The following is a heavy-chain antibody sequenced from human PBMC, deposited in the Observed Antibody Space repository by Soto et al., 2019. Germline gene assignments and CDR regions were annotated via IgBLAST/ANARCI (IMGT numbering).Heavy chain of an antibody. D-gene: IGHD2-15*01. V-gene: IGHV1-18*01. J-gene: IGHJ4*02. Sequence: QVQLVQSGAEVKKPGASVKVSCKASGYTFTSYGISWVRQAPGQGLEWMGWISAYNGNTNYAQKLQGRVTMTTDTXTXTXDMELRSLGSDDTAVYYCARDSYCSGGSCYRGYFDYWGQGTLVTVSS. CDR2: ISAYNGNT. CDR1: GYTFTSYG. CDR3: ARDSYCSGGSCYRGYFDY.